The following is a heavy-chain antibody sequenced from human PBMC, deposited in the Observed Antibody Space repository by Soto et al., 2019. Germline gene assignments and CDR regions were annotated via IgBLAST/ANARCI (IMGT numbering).Heavy chain of an antibody. CDR3: AKDWVGGSNKYYFEY. J-gene: IGHJ4*02. CDR2: ISHHGLKE. CDR1: GFTFRDYG. V-gene: IGHV3-30*18. Sequence: QVQLVESGGGVVRPGRSLRLSCVASGFTFRDYGMHWVRQAPGKGLEGVAGISHHGLKEHYADSVKGRFTISRDNSKKTVYLQLNSLRGDDTAVYYCAKDWVGGSNKYYFEYWGQGTLVTVSS. D-gene: IGHD1-26*01.